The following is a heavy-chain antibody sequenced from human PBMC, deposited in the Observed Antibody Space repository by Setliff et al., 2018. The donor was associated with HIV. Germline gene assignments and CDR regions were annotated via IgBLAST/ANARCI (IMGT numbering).Heavy chain of an antibody. Sequence: SETLSLTCAVYGGSFSGNYWNWIRQPPGKGLEWIGEINHSANTNYSPSLKSRVTISVDKSKSQFSLKLNSVTAADTAVYYCGGNGYYSIDYWGQGTLVTVSS. CDR3: GGNGYYSIDY. CDR1: GGSFSGNY. V-gene: IGHV4-34*01. J-gene: IGHJ4*02. CDR2: INHSANT. D-gene: IGHD3-22*01.